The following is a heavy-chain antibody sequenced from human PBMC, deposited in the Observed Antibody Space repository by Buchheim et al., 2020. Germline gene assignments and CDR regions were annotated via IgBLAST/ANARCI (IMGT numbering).Heavy chain of an antibody. Sequence: QVQLVESGGGLVKPGGSLRLSCTASGFTFTDYYMGWIRQAPGKGLEWVSYISSSSTSTNYADSVKGRLTISRDNAKDSLYLQMNSLRAEDTAVYYCARFNSGYYSDYWGQGTL. CDR1: GFTFTDYY. V-gene: IGHV3-11*05. D-gene: IGHD3-22*01. J-gene: IGHJ4*02. CDR2: ISSSSTST. CDR3: ARFNSGYYSDY.